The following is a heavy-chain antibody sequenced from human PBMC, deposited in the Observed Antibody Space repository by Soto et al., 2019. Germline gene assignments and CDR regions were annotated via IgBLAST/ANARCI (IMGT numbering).Heavy chain of an antibody. V-gene: IGHV3-9*01. CDR2: ISWNSGSI. D-gene: IGHD1-26*01. CDR3: AKDKIFRNLGGWFDP. CDR1: GFTFDDYA. Sequence: GGSLRLSCAASGFTFDDYAMHWVRQAPGKGLEWVSGISWNSGSIGYADSVKGRFTISRDNAKNSLYLQMNSLRAEDTALYYCAKDKIFRNLGGWFDPWGQGTLVTVSS. J-gene: IGHJ5*02.